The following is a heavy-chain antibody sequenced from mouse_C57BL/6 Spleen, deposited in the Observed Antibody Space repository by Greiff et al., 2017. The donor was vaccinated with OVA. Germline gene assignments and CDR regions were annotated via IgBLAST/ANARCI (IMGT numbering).Heavy chain of an antibody. Sequence: QVQLQQSGAELMKPGASVKLSCKATGYTFTGYWIEWVKQRPGHGLEWIGEILPGSGSTNYNEKFKGKAKFTADTSSNTAYMQLSSLTTEDSAIYYCARGAAQARALYYFDYWGQGTTLTVSS. J-gene: IGHJ2*01. CDR3: ARGAAQARALYYFDY. CDR1: GYTFTGYW. CDR2: ILPGSGST. D-gene: IGHD3-2*02. V-gene: IGHV1-9*01.